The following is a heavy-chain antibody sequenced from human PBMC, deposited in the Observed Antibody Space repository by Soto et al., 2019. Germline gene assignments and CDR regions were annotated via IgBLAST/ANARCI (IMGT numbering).Heavy chain of an antibody. V-gene: IGHV4-34*02. D-gene: IGHD3-3*01. Sequence: QVHLQQWGAGLLKPSETLSLTCAVYGGSVNGYYWNWIRQPPGKGLEWIGEINHTGGTHYNQSLKSRVTMSVATSKNPFSLRLSSVTAADTAIYYCATRITVFGLLIPPFDPWGQGTQVTVSS. CDR3: ATRITVFGLLIPPFDP. CDR1: GGSVNGYY. J-gene: IGHJ5*02. CDR2: INHTGGT.